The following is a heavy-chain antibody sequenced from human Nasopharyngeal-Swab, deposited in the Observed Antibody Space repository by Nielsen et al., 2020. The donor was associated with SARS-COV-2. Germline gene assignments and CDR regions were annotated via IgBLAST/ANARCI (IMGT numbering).Heavy chain of an antibody. CDR1: GFTFSNYG. CDR3: ARDHRRTFDY. Sequence: GESLKIFCAASGFTFSNYGMHWVRQAPGKGLVWVSRINSDGSSTSYADSVKGRFTISRDNAKNTLYLQMNSLRAEDTAVYYCARDHRRTFDYWGQGTLVTVSS. J-gene: IGHJ4*02. V-gene: IGHV3-74*01. CDR2: INSDGSST.